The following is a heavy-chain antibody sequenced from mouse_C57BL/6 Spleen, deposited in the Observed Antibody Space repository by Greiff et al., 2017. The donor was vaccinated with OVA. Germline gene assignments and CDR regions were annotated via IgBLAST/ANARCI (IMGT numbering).Heavy chain of an antibody. V-gene: IGHV5-12*01. CDR2: ISNGGGST. D-gene: IGHD2-4*01. CDR3: ARSDYDVAMDY. J-gene: IGHJ4*01. CDR1: GFTFSDYY. Sequence: DVHLVESGGGLVQPGGSLKLSCAASGFTFSDYYMYWVRQTPEKRLEWVAYISNGGGSTYYPDTVKGRFTISRDNAKNTLYLQMSRLKSEDTAMYYCARSDYDVAMDYWGQGTSVTVSS.